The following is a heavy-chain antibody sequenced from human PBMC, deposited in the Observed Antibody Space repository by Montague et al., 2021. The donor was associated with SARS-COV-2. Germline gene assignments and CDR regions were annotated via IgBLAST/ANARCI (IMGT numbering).Heavy chain of an antibody. V-gene: IGHV4-31*03. CDR2: IYYSGRT. CDR1: GGSISSGGYY. J-gene: IGHJ2*01. Sequence: TLSLTCTVSGGSISSGGYYWSWIRQPPGKGLEWIGYIYYSGRTYYNPSLKSRVTISVDTSKNQFSLKMSSVTAADTAVYYCARSPEPMIILIITSLNWYFDLWGRGTLVTVSS. D-gene: IGHD3-22*01. CDR3: ARSPEPMIILIITSLNWYFDL.